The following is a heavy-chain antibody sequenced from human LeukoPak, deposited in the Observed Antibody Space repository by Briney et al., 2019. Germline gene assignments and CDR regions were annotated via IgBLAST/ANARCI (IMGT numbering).Heavy chain of an antibody. CDR3: AKDPAATIWGAIDY. V-gene: IGHV3-30*01. J-gene: IGHJ4*02. Sequence: GGSLRLSCAASGFTFSSYAMHWVRQAPGKGLEWVAVISYDGSNKYYADSVKGRFTISRDNSKNTLYLQMNSLRAEDTAVYYCAKDPAATIWGAIDYWGQGTLVTVSS. CDR1: GFTFSSYA. CDR2: ISYDGSNK. D-gene: IGHD5-12*01.